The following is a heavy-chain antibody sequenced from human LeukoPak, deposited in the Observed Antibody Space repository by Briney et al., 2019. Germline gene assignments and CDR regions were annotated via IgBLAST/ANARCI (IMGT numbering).Heavy chain of an antibody. Sequence: GESLTISCKGSGYSFTSYWIGWVRQMPGKGLEWMGIIYPGDSDTRYSPSFQGQVTISADKSISTAYLQWSSLKASDTAMYYCARRGRRSSSWTGYYYMDVWGKGTTVTVSS. D-gene: IGHD6-13*01. CDR1: GYSFTSYW. V-gene: IGHV5-51*01. CDR2: IYPGDSDT. CDR3: ARRGRRSSSWTGYYYMDV. J-gene: IGHJ6*03.